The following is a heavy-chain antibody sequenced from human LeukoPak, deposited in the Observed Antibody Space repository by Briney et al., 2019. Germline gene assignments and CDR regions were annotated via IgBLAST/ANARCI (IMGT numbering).Heavy chain of an antibody. CDR3: ARTGTREFDP. CDR1: GGSISSSSYY. CDR2: IYYSGST. D-gene: IGHD1-7*01. J-gene: IGHJ5*02. Sequence: SETLSLTCTVSGGSISSSSYYWGWIRQPPGKGLEWIGSIYYSGSTNYNPSLKSRVTISVDTSKNQFSLKLSSVTAADTAVYYCARTGTREFDPWGQGTLVTVSS. V-gene: IGHV4-39*07.